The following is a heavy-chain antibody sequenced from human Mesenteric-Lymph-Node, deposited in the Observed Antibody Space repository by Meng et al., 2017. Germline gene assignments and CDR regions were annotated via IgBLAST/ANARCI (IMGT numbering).Heavy chain of an antibody. V-gene: IGHV4-59*01. J-gene: IGHJ2*01. CDR2: IYYSGST. D-gene: IGHD6-19*01. CDR3: ARGGDSGWYRNSYFDP. Sequence: SETLSLTCTVSGGSISSYYWCWIRQPPGKGLEWIGYIYYSGSTNYNPSLKRRVTISVDTSKNQFSLKLSAVTAAATAEYYVARGGDSGWYRNSYFDPWGRGTLVTVSS. CDR1: GGSISSYY.